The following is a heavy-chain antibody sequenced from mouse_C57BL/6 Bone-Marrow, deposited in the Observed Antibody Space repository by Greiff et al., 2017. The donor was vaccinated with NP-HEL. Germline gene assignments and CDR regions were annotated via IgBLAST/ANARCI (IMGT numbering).Heavy chain of an antibody. V-gene: IGHV5-9-1*02. CDR3: TRDPGGYDYAWFAY. Sequence: EVQLVESGEGLVKPGGSLKLSCAASGFTFSSYAMSWVRQTPEKRLEWVAYISSGGDYIYYADTVKGRFTISRDNARYTLYLQMSSLKSEDTAMYYCTRDPGGYDYAWFAYWGQGTLVTVSA. CDR2: ISSGGDYI. D-gene: IGHD2-4*01. J-gene: IGHJ3*01. CDR1: GFTFSSYA.